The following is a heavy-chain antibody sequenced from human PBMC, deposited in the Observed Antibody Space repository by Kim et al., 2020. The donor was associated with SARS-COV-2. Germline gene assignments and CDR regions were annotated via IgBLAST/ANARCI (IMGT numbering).Heavy chain of an antibody. CDR2: IVVGSGNT. J-gene: IGHJ6*02. Sequence: SVKVCCKASGFTFTSSAMQWVRQARGQRLEWIGWIVVGSGNTNYAQKFQERVTITRDMSTSTAYMELSSLRSEDTALYYCAADKHYYGSGSYYYYYGMDVWGQGTKVT. D-gene: IGHD3-10*01. CDR1: GFTFTSSA. CDR3: AADKHYYGSGSYYYYYGMDV. V-gene: IGHV1-58*02.